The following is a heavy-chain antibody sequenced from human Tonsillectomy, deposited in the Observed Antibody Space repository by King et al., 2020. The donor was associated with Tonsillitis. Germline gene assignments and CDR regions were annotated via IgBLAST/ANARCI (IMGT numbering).Heavy chain of an antibody. D-gene: IGHD2/OR15-2a*01. Sequence: VQLVQSGAEVRKPGASVKVSCKASGYTFSSKAMHWVRQAPGQSLEWMGWINSASGNTKYSQKFQGRVTLTGDTSASTAYMELSSLRSEDTAVYYCARGGTTAPDYWGQGTLVIVSS. J-gene: IGHJ4*02. CDR1: GYTFSSKA. V-gene: IGHV1-3*01. CDR2: INSASGNT. CDR3: ARGGTTAPDY.